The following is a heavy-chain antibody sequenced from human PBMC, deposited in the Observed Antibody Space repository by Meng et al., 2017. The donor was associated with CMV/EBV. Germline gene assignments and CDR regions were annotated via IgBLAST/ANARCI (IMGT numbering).Heavy chain of an antibody. Sequence: SVKVSCKASGGTFSSYTISWVRQAPGQGLEWMGRIIPILGIANYAQKFQGRVTITADKSTSTAYMELSSLRSEDTAVYYCARPKFQYSSSSGVGRRYYGMDVWGQGTTVTVS. CDR2: IIPILGIA. D-gene: IGHD6-6*01. CDR1: GGTFSSYT. V-gene: IGHV1-69*02. J-gene: IGHJ6*02. CDR3: ARPKFQYSSSSGVGRRYYGMDV.